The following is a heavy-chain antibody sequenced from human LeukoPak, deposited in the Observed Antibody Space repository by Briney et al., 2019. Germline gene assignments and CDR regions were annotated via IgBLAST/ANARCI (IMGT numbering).Heavy chain of an antibody. Sequence: GGSLGLSCAASGFTFSSYGMHWVRQAPGKGLEWVAVISYDGSNKYYADSVKGRFTISRDNSKNTLYLQMNSLRAEDTAVYYCAKDWDIVATIGDYWGQGTLVTVSS. CDR1: GFTFSSYG. V-gene: IGHV3-30*18. J-gene: IGHJ4*02. D-gene: IGHD5-12*01. CDR3: AKDWDIVATIGDY. CDR2: ISYDGSNK.